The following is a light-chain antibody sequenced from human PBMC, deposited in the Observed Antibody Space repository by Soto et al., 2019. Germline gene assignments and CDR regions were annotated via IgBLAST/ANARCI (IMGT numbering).Light chain of an antibody. J-gene: IGKJ1*01. V-gene: IGKV3-15*01. CDR1: HSVSSS. Sequence: EVVMTQSPATLSVSPGERATLSCRASHSVSSSLAWYQQKPGQAPRLLISGASTRAAGIPARFSGSGSGTEFTLTISSLQPEDFATYYCRQSYSTPWTFGQGTKVEIK. CDR2: GAS. CDR3: RQSYSTPWT.